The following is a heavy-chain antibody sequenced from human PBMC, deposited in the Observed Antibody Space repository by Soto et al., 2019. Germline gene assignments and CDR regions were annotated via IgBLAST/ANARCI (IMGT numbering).Heavy chain of an antibody. J-gene: IGHJ3*02. CDR1: GYTFTSYD. V-gene: IGHV1-8*01. Sequence: QVQLVQSGAEVKKPGASVKVSCKASGYTFTSYDINWVRQATGQGLEWMGWMNPNSGNTGYAQKFQGRVTMTRNTPISTAYMELSSLRSEDTAVYYCARDGYCSGGSCDADAFDIWGQETMVTVSS. CDR2: MNPNSGNT. CDR3: ARDGYCSGGSCDADAFDI. D-gene: IGHD2-15*01.